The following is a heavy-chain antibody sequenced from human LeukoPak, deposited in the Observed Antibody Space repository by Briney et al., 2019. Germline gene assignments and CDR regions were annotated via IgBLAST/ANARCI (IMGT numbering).Heavy chain of an antibody. V-gene: IGHV1-2*02. D-gene: IGHD1-1*01. CDR3: ASLRESFWIPEFDY. CDR1: GYTFTAYY. J-gene: IGHJ4*02. Sequence: ASVKVSCKASGYTFTAYYIHWVRQAPGQGLEWMGWINPNSGATNYAQKFQGRVTMTRDTSISTAYLELSRLRSDDTAVYYCASLRESFWIPEFDYWGQGTLVTVSS. CDR2: INPNSGAT.